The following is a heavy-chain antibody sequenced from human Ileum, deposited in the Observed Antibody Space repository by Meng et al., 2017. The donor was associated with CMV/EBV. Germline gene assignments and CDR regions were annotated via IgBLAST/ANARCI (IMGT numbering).Heavy chain of an antibody. Sequence: QVHLQESGAEAEKPGAPVNMSCKPSGYTFTDHNIGWVRQAPGQGLEWVGWISLGNGQTVYGHKVQGRVTVTTDTSTSTAYMELRSLRSDDTAMYYCARDVWGFDYWGQGTLVTVSS. J-gene: IGHJ4*02. D-gene: IGHD7-27*01. V-gene: IGHV1-18*04. CDR3: ARDVWGFDY. CDR1: GYTFTDHN. CDR2: ISLGNGQT.